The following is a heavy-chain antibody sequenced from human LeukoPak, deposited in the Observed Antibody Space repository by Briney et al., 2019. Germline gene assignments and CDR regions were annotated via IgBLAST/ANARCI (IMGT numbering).Heavy chain of an antibody. CDR2: ISGSGGST. D-gene: IGHD1-20*01. V-gene: IGHV3-23*01. J-gene: IGHJ3*02. CDR1: GFTFSSYA. Sequence: PGGSLRLSCAAAGFTFSSYAMSWVRQAPGKGLEWVSAISGSGGSTYYADSVKGRFTISRDNSKNTLYLQMNSLRAEDTAVYYCAKNNWNRFWPHAFDIWGQGTMVTVSS. CDR3: AKNNWNRFWPHAFDI.